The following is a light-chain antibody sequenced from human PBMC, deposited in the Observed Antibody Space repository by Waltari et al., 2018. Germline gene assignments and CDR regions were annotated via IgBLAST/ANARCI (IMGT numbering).Light chain of an antibody. CDR1: QSISNH. CDR2: AVS. V-gene: IGKV1-39*01. Sequence: DIQMTQSPSSLSASVGDRVTITCRASQSISNHFNWYQQKPGKAPKLLIYAVSSWQSGVPSRVSGSGSGTDFTLTIASLQPEDLATYYCQQTYSSLSFGGGTKVEIK. CDR3: QQTYSSLS. J-gene: IGKJ4*01.